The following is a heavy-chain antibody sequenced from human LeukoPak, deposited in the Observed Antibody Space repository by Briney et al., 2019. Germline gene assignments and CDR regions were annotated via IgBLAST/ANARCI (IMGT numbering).Heavy chain of an antibody. CDR3: AHKILTGEFYY. D-gene: IGHD3-9*01. V-gene: IGHV2-5*01. Sequence: SGPTLVNPTQPRTLTCNSSGLSRSTSGVSGGWIRQPPGKGLEWLALIYWNDDKRYSPSLKSRLTITKDTSKNQVVLTMTNMDPVDTATYYCAHKILTGEFYYCGQGTLVTVSS. CDR2: IYWNDDK. CDR1: GLSRSTSGVS. J-gene: IGHJ4*02.